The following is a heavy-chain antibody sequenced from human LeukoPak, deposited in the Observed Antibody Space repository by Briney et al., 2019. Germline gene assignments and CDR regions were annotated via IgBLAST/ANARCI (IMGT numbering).Heavy chain of an antibody. Sequence: GGSLRLSCAASGFTFSSYDMHWVRQVIGEGLQWVSGIGTAADTYYVGSVEGRFTISRENAKNSLYLQMNNLRAGDTAVYYCARASACGAPSCNLHLGFYYGFDVWGQGTTVTVSS. CDR1: GFTFSSYD. V-gene: IGHV3-13*01. CDR2: IGTAADT. D-gene: IGHD2-21*01. J-gene: IGHJ6*02. CDR3: ARASACGAPSCNLHLGFYYGFDV.